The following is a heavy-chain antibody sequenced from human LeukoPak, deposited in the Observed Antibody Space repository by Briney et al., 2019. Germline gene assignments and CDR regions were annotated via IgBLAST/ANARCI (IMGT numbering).Heavy chain of an antibody. CDR1: GFTFSNAW. CDR2: IKSKTDGGTT. D-gene: IGHD3-10*01. CDR3: VQSSGSFNRYYYYGMDV. J-gene: IGHJ6*02. V-gene: IGHV3-15*01. Sequence: GGSLRLSCAASGFTFSNAWMSWVRQAPGKGLEWIGRIKSKTDGGTTDYAAPVKGRFTISRDDSRNTLYLQMNSLRAEDTAVYYCVQSSGSFNRYYYYGMDVWGQGTTVTVSS.